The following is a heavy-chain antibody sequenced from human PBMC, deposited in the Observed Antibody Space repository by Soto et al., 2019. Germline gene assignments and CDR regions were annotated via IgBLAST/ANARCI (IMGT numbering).Heavy chain of an antibody. CDR2: ISGSGGST. J-gene: IGHJ3*02. Sequence: GGSLRLSCAASGFTFSSYAMSLVRQAPGKGLEWVSAISGSGGSTYYADSVKGRFTISRDNSKNTLYLQMNSLRAEDTAVYYCAKDRPYCSSTSCYPDAFDIWGQGTMVTVSS. V-gene: IGHV3-23*01. CDR1: GFTFSSYA. D-gene: IGHD2-2*01. CDR3: AKDRPYCSSTSCYPDAFDI.